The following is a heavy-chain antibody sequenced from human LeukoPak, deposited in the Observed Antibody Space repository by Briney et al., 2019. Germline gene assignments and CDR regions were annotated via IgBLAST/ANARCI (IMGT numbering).Heavy chain of an antibody. CDR3: AGREGIAAGSFHY. V-gene: IGHV3-30*03. Sequence: GRSLRLSCAASGFTFSSYGMHWVRQAPGKGLEWVAVISYDGSNKYYADSVKGRFTISRDNSKNTLYLQMNSLRVDDTALYYCAGREGIAAGSFHYWGQGTLVTVSS. J-gene: IGHJ4*02. CDR1: GFTFSSYG. D-gene: IGHD6-13*01. CDR2: ISYDGSNK.